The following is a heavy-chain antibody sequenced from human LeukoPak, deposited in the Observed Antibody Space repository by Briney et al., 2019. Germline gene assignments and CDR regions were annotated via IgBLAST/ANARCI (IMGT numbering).Heavy chain of an antibody. J-gene: IGHJ4*02. D-gene: IGHD2-2*01. V-gene: IGHV4-31*03. Sequence: PSQTLSLTCTVSGGSISSGGYYWSWIRQHPGKGLEWIGYIYYSGSTYYNPSLKSRVTISVDMSKNRFSLKLSSVTAADTAVYYCARVVQVPAVYFDFWGQGTLVTVSS. CDR2: IYYSGST. CDR1: GGSISSGGYY. CDR3: ARVVQVPAVYFDF.